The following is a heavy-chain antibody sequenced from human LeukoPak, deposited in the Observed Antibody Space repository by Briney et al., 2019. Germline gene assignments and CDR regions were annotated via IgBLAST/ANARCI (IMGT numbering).Heavy chain of an antibody. CDR1: GGTFSSYA. J-gene: IGHJ6*03. D-gene: IGHD3-16*01. CDR2: IIPIFGTA. Sequence: GASVXVSCKASGGTFSSYAISWVRQAPGQGLEWMGGIIPIFGTANYAQKFQGRVTITTDESTSTAYMELSSLRSEDTAVYYCARSARGSYYYYMDVWGKGTTVTVSS. CDR3: ARSARGSYYYYMDV. V-gene: IGHV1-69*05.